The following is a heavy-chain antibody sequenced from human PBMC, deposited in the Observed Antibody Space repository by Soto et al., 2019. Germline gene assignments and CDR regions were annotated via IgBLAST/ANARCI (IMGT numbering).Heavy chain of an antibody. Sequence: EVQLVESGGGLAQPGGSLRLSCAASGFTFSTFWMNWVRQAPGKGLEWVATIKQDGGETFYVGSVKGRFTISRDNAKSSRYLQMNRRRAEDTAVYYCGRDRGYCSGGTCYSVLDYWAQGTLVTVSS. CDR2: IKQDGGET. CDR3: GRDRGYCSGGTCYSVLDY. V-gene: IGHV3-7*01. J-gene: IGHJ4*02. CDR1: GFTFSTFW. D-gene: IGHD2-15*01.